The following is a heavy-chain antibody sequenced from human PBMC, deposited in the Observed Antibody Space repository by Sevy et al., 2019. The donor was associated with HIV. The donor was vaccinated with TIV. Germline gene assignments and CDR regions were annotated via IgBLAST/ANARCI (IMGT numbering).Heavy chain of an antibody. D-gene: IGHD2-2*01. J-gene: IGHJ4*02. CDR3: ARGWCRSASCYYDY. CDR2: IYPSGIT. CDR1: GGSISSYY. V-gene: IGHV4-4*07. Sequence: SETLSLTCTVPGGSISSYYWSWIRQPAGKGLEWIGRIYPSGITNYNPSLKSRVTMSVDTSKNQFSLNLSSVTAADTAVYYCARGWCRSASCYYDYWGQGTLVTVSS.